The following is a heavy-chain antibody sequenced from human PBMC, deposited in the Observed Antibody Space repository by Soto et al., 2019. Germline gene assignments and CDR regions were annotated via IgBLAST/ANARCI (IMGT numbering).Heavy chain of an antibody. V-gene: IGHV3-48*02. CDR1: GFTFSDYS. J-gene: IGHJ4*02. CDR3: ARDPVSGSQKLYFDQ. D-gene: IGHD1-26*01. CDR2: ISGRGGTT. Sequence: EVQLVESGGGLVQPGGSLRLSCATSGFTFSDYSMNWVRQAPGKGLEWLSYISGRGGTTYYADSLKGRFTISRDNAQKSLYLQLNSLRDEDTAVYFCARDPVSGSQKLYFDQWGQGTLITVSS.